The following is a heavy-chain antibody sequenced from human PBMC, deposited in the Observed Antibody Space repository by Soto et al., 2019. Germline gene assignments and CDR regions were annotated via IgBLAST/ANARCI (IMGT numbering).Heavy chain of an antibody. D-gene: IGHD3-10*01. CDR2: ISGSGGST. J-gene: IGHJ4*02. CDR3: AKLRLGFGELLSADY. CDR1: GFTFSSYA. V-gene: IGHV3-23*01. Sequence: GGSLRLSCAASGFTFSSYAMSWVRQAPGKGLEWVSAISGSGGSTYYADSVKGRFTISRDNSKNTLYLQMNSLRAEDTAVYYCAKLRLGFGELLSADYWGQGTLVTVSS.